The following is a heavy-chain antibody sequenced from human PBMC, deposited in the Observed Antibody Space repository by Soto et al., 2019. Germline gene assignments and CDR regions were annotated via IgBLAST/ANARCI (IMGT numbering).Heavy chain of an antibody. D-gene: IGHD3-3*01. CDR1: GGSISSDY. V-gene: IGHV4-59*12. CDR2: IYYSGST. J-gene: IGHJ4*02. Sequence: SETLSLTCTVSGGSISSDYWSWIRQPPGKGLEWTGYIYYSGSTNYNPSLKSRVTISVDRSKNQCSLKLSSVTAADTAVYYCARVTIFGVVPYYFDYWGQGTLVTVS. CDR3: ARVTIFGVVPYYFDY.